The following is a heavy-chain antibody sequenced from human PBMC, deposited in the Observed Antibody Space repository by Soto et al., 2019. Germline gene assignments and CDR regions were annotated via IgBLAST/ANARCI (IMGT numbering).Heavy chain of an antibody. CDR2: IDHSGST. V-gene: IGHV4-34*01. CDR3: ARGAPGY. J-gene: IGHJ4*02. CDR1: GGSFSGYW. Sequence: QVQLQQWGAGRLKPSETLSLTCAVYGGSFSGYWWTWIRQPPGKGLEWIGNIDHSGSTNYNPSLESRVTISVDTSKNQFSLNLNSVTAADTAVYYCARGAPGYWGQGTLVSVSS.